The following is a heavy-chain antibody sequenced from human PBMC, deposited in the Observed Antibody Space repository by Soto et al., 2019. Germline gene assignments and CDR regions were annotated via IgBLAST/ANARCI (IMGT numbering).Heavy chain of an antibody. CDR1: GFIFNKYA. V-gene: IGHV3-64D*08. CDR3: LRATHYY. CDR2: ISSSGSNT. J-gene: IGHJ4*02. Sequence: SLRLSCAASGFIFNKYAMHWVRQAPGKGLQYVSVISSSGSNTYYADSVQGRFTISRDNSKNTLYLQMSSLRPEDTAMYYCLRATHYYWGLGTLVTVSS.